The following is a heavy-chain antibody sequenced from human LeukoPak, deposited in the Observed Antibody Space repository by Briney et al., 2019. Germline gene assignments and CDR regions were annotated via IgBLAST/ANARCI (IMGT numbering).Heavy chain of an antibody. CDR1: GESFSGYF. CDR2: INHSGSTS. J-gene: IGHJ4*02. V-gene: IGHV4-34*01. CDR3: ARKSGSARDS. D-gene: IGHD5-12*01. Sequence: SETLSLTCAVYGESFSGYFWNWIRQPPGKGLEWIGEINHSGSTSNHNPSLKSRVTMSVDTSKNQFSLKLSSVTAADTAVYYCARKSGSARDSWGQGNLVTVSS.